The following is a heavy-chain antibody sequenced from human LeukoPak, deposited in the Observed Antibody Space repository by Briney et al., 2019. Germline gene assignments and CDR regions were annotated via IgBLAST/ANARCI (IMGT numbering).Heavy chain of an antibody. J-gene: IGHJ1*01. CDR2: IYYSGST. CDR1: GGSISSSSYY. CDR3: ARPYSSSWYRYFQH. Sequence: KSSETLSLTCTVSGGSISSSSYYWGWIRQPPGKGLEWIGYIYYSGSTNYNPSLKSRVTISVDTSKNQFSLKLSSVTAADTAVYYCARPYSSSWYRYFQHWGQGTLVTVSS. V-gene: IGHV4-61*05. D-gene: IGHD6-13*01.